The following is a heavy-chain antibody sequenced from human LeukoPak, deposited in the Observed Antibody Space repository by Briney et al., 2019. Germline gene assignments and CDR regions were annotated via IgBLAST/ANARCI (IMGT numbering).Heavy chain of an antibody. CDR3: ARRINTALVDY. V-gene: IGHV3-74*01. CDR2: INSDGSST. Sequence: PGGSLRLSCAASGFTFSSYWMHWDRQAPGKGLVWVSRINSDGSSTDYADSVKGRFTISRDNAKNTLYLQMNSLRVEGTAVYYCARRINTALVDYWGQGTLVTVSS. CDR1: GFTFSSYW. J-gene: IGHJ4*02. D-gene: IGHD5-18*01.